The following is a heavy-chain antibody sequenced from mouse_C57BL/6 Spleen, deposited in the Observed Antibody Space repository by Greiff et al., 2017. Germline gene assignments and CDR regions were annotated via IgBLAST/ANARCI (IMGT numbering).Heavy chain of an antibody. D-gene: IGHD2-3*01. J-gene: IGHJ2*01. Sequence: EVKVVESEGGLVQPGSSMKLSCTASGFTFSDYYMAWVRQVPEKGLEWVANINYDGSSTYYLDSLKSRFIISRDNAKNILYLQMSSLKSEDTATYYCARVIYDGYYGDYWGQGTTLTVSS. CDR3: ARVIYDGYYGDY. CDR2: INYDGSST. CDR1: GFTFSDYY. V-gene: IGHV5-16*01.